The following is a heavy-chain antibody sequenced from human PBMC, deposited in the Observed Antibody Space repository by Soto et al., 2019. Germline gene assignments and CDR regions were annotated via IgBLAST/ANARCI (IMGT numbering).Heavy chain of an antibody. J-gene: IGHJ4*02. V-gene: IGHV1-69*10. D-gene: IGHD2-15*01. CDR1: GDTFSSYA. CDR3: ASHETPKLYCSGGSCYCPLDY. Sequence: SVKVSCKASGDTFSSYAISWVRQAPGQGLEWMGGIIPILGTPNYAQKFQGRVTITADKSTSTAYMELSSLRSEDTAVYYCASHETPKLYCSGGSCYCPLDYRAQRTLVTGSS. CDR2: IIPILGTP.